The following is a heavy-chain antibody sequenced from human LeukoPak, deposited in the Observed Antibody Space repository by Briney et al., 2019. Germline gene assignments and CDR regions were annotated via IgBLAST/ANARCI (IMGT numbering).Heavy chain of an antibody. CDR2: ISSSSSYI. Sequence: GGSPRLSCAASGFTFSSYSMNWVRQAPGKGLEWVSSISSSSSYIYYADSVKGRFTISRDNSKNSLYLQMNSLRAEDTAAYYCARDNYDFWSGPVNWFDPWGQGTLVTVSS. D-gene: IGHD3-3*01. CDR3: ARDNYDFWSGPVNWFDP. V-gene: IGHV3-21*01. CDR1: GFTFSSYS. J-gene: IGHJ5*02.